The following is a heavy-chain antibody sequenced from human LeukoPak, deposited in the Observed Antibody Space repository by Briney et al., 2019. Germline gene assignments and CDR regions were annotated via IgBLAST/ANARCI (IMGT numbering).Heavy chain of an antibody. D-gene: IGHD2/OR15-2a*01. CDR3: ASFYAPDRGIESQNLVTVY. V-gene: IGHV1-2*02. CDR2: INPNSGGT. J-gene: IGHJ4*02. Sequence: GASVKVSCKASGYTFTAYYIHWVRQPPGQGLEWMGWINPNSGGTEYAQKFQGRITLTRDTSISTAYMEQSRLRSDDTAVYYCASFYAPDRGIESQNLVTVYWGQGTLVSVSS. CDR1: GYTFTAYY.